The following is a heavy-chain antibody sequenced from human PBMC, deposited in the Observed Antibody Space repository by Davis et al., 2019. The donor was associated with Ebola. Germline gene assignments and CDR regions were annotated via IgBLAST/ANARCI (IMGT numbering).Heavy chain of an antibody. CDR2: IYYSGST. J-gene: IGHJ4*02. V-gene: IGHV4-30-4*08. CDR3: ARARRGGWDY. D-gene: IGHD6-19*01. CDR1: GGSFNGYY. Sequence: MPSETLSLTCAVYGGSFNGYYWSWIRQPPGKGLEWIGYIYYSGSTYYNPSLKSRLTISADTSKNHFSLKLTSVTAADTAVYYCARARRGGWDYWGQGTLVTVSS.